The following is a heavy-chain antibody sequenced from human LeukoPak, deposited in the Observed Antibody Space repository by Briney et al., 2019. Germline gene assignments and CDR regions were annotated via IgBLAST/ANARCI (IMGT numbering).Heavy chain of an antibody. CDR3: ARDPYGDYSYYYYYYMDV. D-gene: IGHD4-17*01. J-gene: IGHJ6*03. CDR2: ISSSSSYI. Sequence: PGGSLRLSCAASGFTFSSYSMNWVRQAPGKGLEWVSSISSSSSYIYYADSVKGRFTISRDNAKNSLYLQMNSLRAEDTAVYYCARDPYGDYSYYYYYYMDVWGKGTTVTVSS. V-gene: IGHV3-21*01. CDR1: GFTFSSYS.